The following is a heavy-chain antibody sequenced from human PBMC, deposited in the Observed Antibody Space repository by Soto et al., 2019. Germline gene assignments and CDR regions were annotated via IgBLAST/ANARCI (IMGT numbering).Heavy chain of an antibody. CDR1: GYTFTNSG. CDR3: ARDQGITTFGVYSMYYYGIDV. D-gene: IGHD3-3*01. Sequence: ASVKVSCKASGYTFTNSGINWVRQAPGQGLEWMGWISTDNGNTNYAQHLQGRVRMTTDTSTSTAYLDLRSLRPDDTAVYYCARDQGITTFGVYSMYYYGIDVWGQGTTVTVSS. J-gene: IGHJ6*01. CDR2: ISTDNGNT. V-gene: IGHV1-18*01.